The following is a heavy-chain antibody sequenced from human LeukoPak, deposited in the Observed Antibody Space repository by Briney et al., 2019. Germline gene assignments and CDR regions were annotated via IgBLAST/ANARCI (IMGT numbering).Heavy chain of an antibody. D-gene: IGHD2/OR15-2a*01. CDR2: IYTSGST. CDR1: GGSISSGSYY. CDR3: ARDIYGLNWFDP. V-gene: IGHV4-61*02. J-gene: IGHJ5*02. Sequence: PSETLSLTCTVSGGSISSGSYYWSWIRQPAGKGLEWIGRIYTSGSTNYNPSLKSRVTISVDTSKNQFSLKLSSVTAADTAVYYWARDIYGLNWFDPWGQGTLVTVSS.